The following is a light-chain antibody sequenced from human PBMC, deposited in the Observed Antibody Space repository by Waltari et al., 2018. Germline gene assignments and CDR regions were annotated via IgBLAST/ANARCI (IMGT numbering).Light chain of an antibody. CDR2: DVS. CDR3: QQYGSSPWT. V-gene: IGKV3-20*01. CDR1: QSVNRRD. Sequence: ETVLTQSPGTMSLSPVERATLSCRASQSVNRRDLAWYQHKPGQAPRLLIYDVSSRATGIPDRFSGSGSGTDFTLTISRLEPEDFAVYYCQQYGSSPWTFGQGTKVEIK. J-gene: IGKJ1*01.